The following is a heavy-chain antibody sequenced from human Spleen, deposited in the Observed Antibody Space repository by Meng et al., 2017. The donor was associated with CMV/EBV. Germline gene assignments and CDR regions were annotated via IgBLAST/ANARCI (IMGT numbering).Heavy chain of an antibody. D-gene: IGHD2-2*01. V-gene: IGHV1-18*04. CDR2: ISTYNGNT. Sequence: ASVKVSCKASGYTFTGYYIHWVRQAPGQGLEWMGWISTYNGNTNYAQKFQGRVTMSTDTSTSTAYMLLGSLKSDDTAVYYCARDRRCTSSTCYSDYWGQGTLVTVSS. CDR1: GYTFTGYY. CDR3: ARDRRCTSSTCYSDY. J-gene: IGHJ4*02.